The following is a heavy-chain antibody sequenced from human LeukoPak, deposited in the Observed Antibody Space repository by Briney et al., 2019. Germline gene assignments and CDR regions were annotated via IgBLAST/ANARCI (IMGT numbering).Heavy chain of an antibody. CDR2: INSDGSST. CDR1: GSTFSTYW. CDR3: AGLLLEYYFDY. J-gene: IGHJ4*02. Sequence: GGSLRLSCAASGSTFSTYWMHWVRQAPGKGLVWVSRINSDGSSTSYADFVKGRFTISRDNAKNTLYLQMNSLRAEDTAVYYCAGLLLEYYFDYWGQGTLVTVSS. D-gene: IGHD3-22*01. V-gene: IGHV3-74*01.